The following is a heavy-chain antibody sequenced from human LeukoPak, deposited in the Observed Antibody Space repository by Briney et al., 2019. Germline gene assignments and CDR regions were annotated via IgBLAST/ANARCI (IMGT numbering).Heavy chain of an antibody. D-gene: IGHD3/OR15-3a*01. CDR3: TRAVGWTQNSYYSDY. CDR2: INGDGSIT. V-gene: IGHV3-74*01. CDR1: GFTFSSNW. Sequence: PGGSLRLSCAASGFTFSSNWMYWVRQAPGKGLVWVSRINGDGSITTYADSVKGRFTISRDNAKNTLYLQMNSLRAEDTAVYYCTRAVGWTQNSYYSDYWGQGTLVTVSS. J-gene: IGHJ4*02.